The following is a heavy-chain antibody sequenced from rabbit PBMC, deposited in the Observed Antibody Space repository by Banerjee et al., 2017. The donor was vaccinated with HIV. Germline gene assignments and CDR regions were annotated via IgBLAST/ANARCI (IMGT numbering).Heavy chain of an antibody. CDR2: IYNGDGST. D-gene: IGHD6-1*01. V-gene: IGHV1S45*01. J-gene: IGHJ4*01. CDR3: AINGDGYAGACSALNF. CDR1: GFDFSSSYW. Sequence: QEQLKETGGGLVQPGGSLTLTCKASGFDFSSSYWIWWVRHAPGKGLEWIACIYNGDGSTYYASWAKGRFTISKTSSTTVTLQMTSLTAADTATYFCAINGDGYAGACSALNFWGQGTLVTVS.